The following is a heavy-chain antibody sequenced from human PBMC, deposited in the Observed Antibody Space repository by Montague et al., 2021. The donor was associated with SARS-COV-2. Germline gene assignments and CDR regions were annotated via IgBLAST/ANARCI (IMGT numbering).Heavy chain of an antibody. CDR2: IFYNGDT. V-gene: IGHV4-59*08. J-gene: IGHJ5*02. CDR1: GGSISGYY. CDR3: APHRQQHNP. D-gene: IGHD6-13*01. Sequence: SETLSLTCTVSGGSISGYYWTWSRQPPGKGLGWIGYIFYNGDTNYNPSLKSNVSISIDTSKNQFSLTLIAVTAADTAVYFCAPHRQQHNPWGQGAMVAVSS.